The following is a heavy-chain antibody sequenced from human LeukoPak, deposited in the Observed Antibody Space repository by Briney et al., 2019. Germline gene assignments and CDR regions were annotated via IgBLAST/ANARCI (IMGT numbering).Heavy chain of an antibody. CDR1: GFIFRNYD. CDR3: AKEATYSTNY. J-gene: IGHJ4*02. Sequence: GGSLRLSCAASGFIFRNYDMSWVRQAPGKGLEWVSTISDSGGTTYYADSVKGRFTISRDNFKNTLCLQMNSLRAEDTAVYYCAKEATYSTNYWGQGTLVTVSS. D-gene: IGHD2-2*01. V-gene: IGHV3-23*01. CDR2: ISDSGGTT.